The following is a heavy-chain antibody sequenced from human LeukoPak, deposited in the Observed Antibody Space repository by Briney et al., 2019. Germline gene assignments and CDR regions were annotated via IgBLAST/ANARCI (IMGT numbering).Heavy chain of an antibody. CDR1: GASISSSSYY. CDR2: IYYSGST. Sequence: PSETLSLTCTVSGASISSSSYYWGWIRQPPGKGLEWIGSIYYSGSTYYSPSLKSRVTISLDTSKNQLSLNLSSVTAADTAVYFCARGWAYFDYWGQGTLVTVSS. V-gene: IGHV4-39*07. J-gene: IGHJ4*02. D-gene: IGHD6-13*01. CDR3: ARGWAYFDY.